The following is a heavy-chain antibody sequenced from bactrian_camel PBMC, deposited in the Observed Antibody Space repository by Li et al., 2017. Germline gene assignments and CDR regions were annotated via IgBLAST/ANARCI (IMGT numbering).Heavy chain of an antibody. D-gene: IGHD5*01. CDR3: AAEWPLAEAQNGFRSRGSLVVRTGEALSRYND. CDR2: IIESVGAT. CDR1: GHTATTRRC. Sequence: QVQLVESGGASVQAGESLRLSCVVSGHTATTRRCMAWFRQAPGKEHEGVAIIESVGATTYADPVKGRFTISQDNGKNSLYLQMNSLKPEDTAMYYCAAEWPLAEAQNGFRSRGSLVVRTGEALSRYNDWSQGTQVTVS. V-gene: IGHV3-3*01. J-gene: IGHJ4*01.